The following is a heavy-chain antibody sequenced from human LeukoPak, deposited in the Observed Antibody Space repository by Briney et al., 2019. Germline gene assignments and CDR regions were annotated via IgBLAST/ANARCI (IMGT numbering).Heavy chain of an antibody. V-gene: IGHV4-34*01. D-gene: IGHD6-6*01. CDR3: ARMGSSFPADY. CDR2: INHSGST. CDR1: GGSFSGYY. J-gene: IGHJ4*02. Sequence: SETLSLTCAVYGGSFSGYYWSWLRQPPGKGLEWIGEINHSGSTNYNPSLKSRVTISVDTSKNQFSLKLSSVTAADTAVYYCARMGSSFPADYWGQGTLVTVSS.